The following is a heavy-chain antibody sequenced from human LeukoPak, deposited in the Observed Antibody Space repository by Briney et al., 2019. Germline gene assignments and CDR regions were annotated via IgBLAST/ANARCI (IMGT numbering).Heavy chain of an antibody. J-gene: IGHJ4*02. Sequence: GGSLRLSCAASGFTFSSYAMHWVRQAPGKGLEYVSAISSNGGSTYYANSVKGRFTISRDNSKNTLYLQMNSLRAEDTAVYYCAKDRGVVTAQFDYWGQGTLVTVSS. CDR2: ISSNGGST. V-gene: IGHV3-64*01. D-gene: IGHD2-21*02. CDR3: AKDRGVVTAQFDY. CDR1: GFTFSSYA.